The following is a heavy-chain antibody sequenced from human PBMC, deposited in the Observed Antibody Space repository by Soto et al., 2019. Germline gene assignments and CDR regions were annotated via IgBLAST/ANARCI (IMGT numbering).Heavy chain of an antibody. CDR2: IKSKNDGGKT. CDR3: TTSNHAARGY. J-gene: IGHJ4*02. D-gene: IGHD6-13*01. Sequence: VHLVESGGGLVKPGGSLRLSCAASGFTFSNAWMSWVRQAPGKGLEWVGHIKSKNDGGKTEYAAPVKGRFTISRDDSKNTMYVQMNSLKTEDTAVYYCTTSNHAARGYWGQGTLVTVSS. V-gene: IGHV3-15*01. CDR1: GFTFSNAW.